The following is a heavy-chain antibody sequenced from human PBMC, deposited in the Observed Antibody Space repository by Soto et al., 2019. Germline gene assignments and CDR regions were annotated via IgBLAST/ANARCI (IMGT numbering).Heavy chain of an antibody. D-gene: IGHD1-26*01. CDR1: GGSISSSSYY. Sequence: PSETLSLTCTVSGGSISSSSYYWGWIRQPPGKGLEWIGSIYYIGSTYYNPSLKSRVTISVDTSKNQFSLKLSSVTAADTAVYYCARPGWSGSYSYYYGMDVWGQGTTVTVSS. CDR3: ARPGWSGSYSYYYGMDV. CDR2: IYYIGST. V-gene: IGHV4-39*01. J-gene: IGHJ6*02.